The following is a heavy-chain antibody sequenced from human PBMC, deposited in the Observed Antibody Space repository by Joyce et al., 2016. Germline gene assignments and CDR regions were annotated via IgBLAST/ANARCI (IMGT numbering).Heavy chain of an antibody. CDR2: IYSSGST. D-gene: IGHD1-1*01. Sequence: QLQLQESGPGLVKPSETLSLTCSVSGGSISSYNSYWGWIRQPPGKGLEWIGTIYSSGSTYYNPSLKSRVTISIDTSRNQFSLKFISVTAADTAMYYCEWETGIPSWGQGTLVTVSS. J-gene: IGHJ5*02. CDR1: GGSISSYNSY. CDR3: EWETGIPS. V-gene: IGHV4-39*07.